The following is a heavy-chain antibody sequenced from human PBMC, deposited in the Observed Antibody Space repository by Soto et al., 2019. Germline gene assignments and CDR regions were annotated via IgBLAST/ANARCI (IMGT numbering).Heavy chain of an antibody. V-gene: IGHV3-15*07. CDR3: NSYPDFWGGHTPL. D-gene: IGHD3-3*01. CDR1: GFSITNTW. Sequence: PGVSLRLSCAASGFSITNTWMHWVRQAPGKGLEWVGRVKSKADGGTADYAAPVKGRFTVSRDDSKNTQYLQMNSLKMEDTAVYYCNSYPDFWGGHTPLWGQGTLVTVSS. CDR2: VKSKADGGTA. J-gene: IGHJ4*02.